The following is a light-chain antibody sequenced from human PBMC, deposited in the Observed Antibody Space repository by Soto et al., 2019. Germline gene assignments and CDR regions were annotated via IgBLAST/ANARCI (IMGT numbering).Light chain of an antibody. Sequence: DIQMTQSPSTLSASIGDRVTITCRASQSVGSKLAWYQQTPGEAPRLLIYRASSLESGVPSRFSGSGSGTDFTLTISGLQPDDFATYYCQQYNAYSPTFGQGTKVDIK. CDR1: QSVGSK. CDR2: RAS. CDR3: QQYNAYSPT. J-gene: IGKJ1*01. V-gene: IGKV1-5*03.